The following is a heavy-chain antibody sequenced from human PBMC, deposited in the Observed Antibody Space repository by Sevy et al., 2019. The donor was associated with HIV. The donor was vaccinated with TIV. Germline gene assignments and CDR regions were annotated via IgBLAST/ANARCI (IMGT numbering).Heavy chain of an antibody. CDR3: ARDRNNYDSRGYPKGMDV. V-gene: IGHV1-18*01. CDR1: GYTFTRYG. Sequence: ASVKVSCKASGYTFTRYGISWVRQAPGQGLEWMGWISGNNDYTNYAQKIQGRVTMTTDTSTSVAYMELRSLRSDDTAVYYCARDRNNYDSRGYPKGMDVWGQGTTVTVSS. CDR2: ISGNNDYT. D-gene: IGHD3-22*01. J-gene: IGHJ6*02.